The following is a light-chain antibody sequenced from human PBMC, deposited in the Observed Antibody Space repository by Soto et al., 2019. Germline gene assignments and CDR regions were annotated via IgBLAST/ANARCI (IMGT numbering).Light chain of an antibody. CDR1: STDVGGYKY. CDR2: EVS. CDR3: SSYRTSSTVD. J-gene: IGLJ2*01. V-gene: IGLV2-14*01. Sequence: QSALTQPASVSGSPGQSITISCTGTSTDVGGYKYVSRYQQHPGKAPKLIIYEVSNRPSGISHRFSGSKSGNTASLTISGLQAEDEADYYCSSYRTSSTVDFGGGTQLTVL.